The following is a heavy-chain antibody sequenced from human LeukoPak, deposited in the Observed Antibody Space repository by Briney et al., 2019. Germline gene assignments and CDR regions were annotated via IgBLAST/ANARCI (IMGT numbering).Heavy chain of an antibody. D-gene: IGHD2-2*01. CDR1: GYSFSSHY. CDR2: MNPKRGNT. Sequence: ASVNVSRKASGYSFSSHYTNWVRQAPAQGLEWMGWMNPKRGNTDHAQKFQGRVTMTRDTSISTAYMELSRLSSDDTAVYYCAMRRCSSTSCYLGFDPWGQGTLVTVSS. V-gene: IGHV1-2*02. J-gene: IGHJ5*02. CDR3: AMRRCSSTSCYLGFDP.